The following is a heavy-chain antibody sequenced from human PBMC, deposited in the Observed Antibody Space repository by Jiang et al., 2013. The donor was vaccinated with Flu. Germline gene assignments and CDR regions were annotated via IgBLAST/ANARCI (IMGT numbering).Heavy chain of an antibody. CDR2: INPNSGGT. J-gene: IGHJ3*02. CDR1: GYTFTGYY. CDR3: ARAVGDQDRGAFDI. Sequence: GAEVKKPGASVKVSCKASGYTFTGYYMHWVRQAPGQGLEWMGWINPNSGGTNYAQKFQGWVTMTRDTSISTAYMELSRLRSDDTAVYYCARAVGDQDRGAFDIWGQGTMVTVSS. V-gene: IGHV1-2*04. D-gene: IGHD2-21*02.